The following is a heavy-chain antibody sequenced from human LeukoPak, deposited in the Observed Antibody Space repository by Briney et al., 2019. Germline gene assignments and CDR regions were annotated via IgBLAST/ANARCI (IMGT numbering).Heavy chain of an antibody. V-gene: IGHV3-66*01. Sequence: GGSLRLSCAASGFTVSSNYMSWVHQAPGKGLEWVSVIYSGGSTYYADSVKGRFTISRDNSKNTLYLQMNSLRAEDTAVYYCARTTVTTNYGMDVWGQGTTVTVSS. D-gene: IGHD4-17*01. CDR1: GFTVSSNY. CDR2: IYSGGST. CDR3: ARTTVTTNYGMDV. J-gene: IGHJ6*02.